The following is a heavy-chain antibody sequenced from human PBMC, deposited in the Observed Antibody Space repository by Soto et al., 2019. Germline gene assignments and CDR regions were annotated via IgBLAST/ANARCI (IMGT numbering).Heavy chain of an antibody. CDR1: GGSISSYY. J-gene: IGHJ4*02. Sequence: QVQLQESGPGLVKPSETLSLTCTVSGGSISSYYWSWIRQPPGKGLEWIGYIYYSGSTNYNPSLKSRVTISVDTXKNQFXLKLXSVTAADTXXXYXXRHHDXWGQGTLVTVSS. CDR3: XRHHDX. CDR2: IYYSGST. V-gene: IGHV4-59*08.